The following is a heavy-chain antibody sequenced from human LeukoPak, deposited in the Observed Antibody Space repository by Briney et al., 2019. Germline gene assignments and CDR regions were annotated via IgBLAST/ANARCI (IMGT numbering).Heavy chain of an antibody. J-gene: IGHJ4*02. D-gene: IGHD3-9*01. Sequence: PGGSLRLSCAASGFVFSNSWMLWFRRLPGKGPVSVAHINPCATYIVYADSVRGRFTISRDNAKNTLYLEKNSLTPEDTGVYYCATFAFEWSLSYWGQGAPVTVSS. CDR3: ATFAFEWSLSY. CDR2: INPCATYI. V-gene: IGHV3-74*01. CDR1: GFVFSNSW.